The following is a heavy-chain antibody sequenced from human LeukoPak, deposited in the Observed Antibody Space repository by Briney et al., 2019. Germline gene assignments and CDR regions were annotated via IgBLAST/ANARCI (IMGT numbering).Heavy chain of an antibody. CDR1: GYTFTGYY. J-gene: IGHJ4*02. Sequence: ASVKVSCKASGYTFTGYYMHWVRQAPGQGLEWMGWINPNSGGTNYAQKFQGRVTMTRDTSISTAYMELSSLRSEDTAVYYCARSPLLMTTFDYWGQGTLVTVSS. D-gene: IGHD4-11*01. CDR2: INPNSGGT. V-gene: IGHV1-2*02. CDR3: ARSPLLMTTFDY.